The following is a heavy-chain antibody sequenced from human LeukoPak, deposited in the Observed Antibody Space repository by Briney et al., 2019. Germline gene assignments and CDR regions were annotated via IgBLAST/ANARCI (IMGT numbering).Heavy chain of an antibody. V-gene: IGHV3-43*02. CDR1: GFTFDDYA. CDR2: ISGDGGST. CDR3: AKDMDYYDSSGYFAFDI. J-gene: IGHJ3*02. Sequence: GGSLRLSCAASGFTFDDYAIHWVRQAPGKGLEWVSLISGDGGSTYYADSVKGRFTISRDNSKNSLYLQMNSLRTEDTALYYCAKDMDYYDSSGYFAFDIWGQGTMVTVSS. D-gene: IGHD3-22*01.